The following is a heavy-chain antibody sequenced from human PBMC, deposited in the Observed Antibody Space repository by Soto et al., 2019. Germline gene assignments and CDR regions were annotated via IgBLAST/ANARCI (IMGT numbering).Heavy chain of an antibody. CDR2: ISAYNGNT. CDR3: ARVRWGGTMVRGVMLFDY. D-gene: IGHD3-10*01. Sequence: QVQLVQSGAEVKKPGASVKVSCKASGYTFTSYGISWVRQAPGQGLEWMGWISAYNGNTNYAQKLQGRVTMTTDTSTSTAYMELRSRRSDDTAVYYCARVRWGGTMVRGVMLFDYWGQGTLVTVSS. J-gene: IGHJ4*02. CDR1: GYTFTSYG. V-gene: IGHV1-18*01.